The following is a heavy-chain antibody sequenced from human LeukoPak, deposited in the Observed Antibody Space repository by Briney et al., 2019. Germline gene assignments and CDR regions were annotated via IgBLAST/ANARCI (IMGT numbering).Heavy chain of an antibody. Sequence: SETLSLTCTVSGGSISSYYWSWIRQPPGKGLEWIGYIYYSGSTNYNPSLKSRVTISVDTSKNQFSLKLSSVTAADTAVYYCAGGSGYLYYFDYWGQGTLVTVSS. CDR1: GGSISSYY. J-gene: IGHJ4*02. CDR3: AGGSGYLYYFDY. V-gene: IGHV4-59*01. CDR2: IYYSGST. D-gene: IGHD3-22*01.